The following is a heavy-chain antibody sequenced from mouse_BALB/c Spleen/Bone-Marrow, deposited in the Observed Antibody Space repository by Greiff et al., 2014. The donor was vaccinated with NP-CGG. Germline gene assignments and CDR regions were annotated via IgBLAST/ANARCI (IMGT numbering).Heavy chain of an antibody. D-gene: IGHD2-14*01. J-gene: IGHJ4*01. CDR3: ARAGYRYDVGYAMDY. CDR1: GDSITSGY. Sequence: VQLQQSGPSLVKPSQTLSLTCSATGDSITSGYWNWIRKFPGNKLEYMGYISHSGSTYYNPSLKSRISITRDTSKNQYYLQLNSVTTEDTATYYCARAGYRYDVGYAMDYWGQGTSVTVSS. CDR2: ISHSGST. V-gene: IGHV3-8*02.